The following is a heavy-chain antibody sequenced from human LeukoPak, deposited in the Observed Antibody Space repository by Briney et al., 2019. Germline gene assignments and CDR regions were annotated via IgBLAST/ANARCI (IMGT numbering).Heavy chain of an antibody. J-gene: IGHJ6*02. V-gene: IGHV3-74*01. Sequence: GGSLRLTCAASGFTFSSYWMHWVRQAPGKGLVWVSRINSDGSSTSYADSVKGRFTISRDNAKNTLYLQMNSLRAEDTAVYYCGRDCGGDCYYYYGMDVWGQGTTVTVSS. D-gene: IGHD2-21*02. CDR2: INSDGSST. CDR1: GFTFSSYW. CDR3: GRDCGGDCYYYYGMDV.